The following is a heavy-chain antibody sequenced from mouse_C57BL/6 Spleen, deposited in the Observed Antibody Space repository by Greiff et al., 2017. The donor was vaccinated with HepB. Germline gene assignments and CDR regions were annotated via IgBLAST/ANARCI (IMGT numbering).Heavy chain of an antibody. CDR1: GYTFTSYW. D-gene: IGHD1-1*01. J-gene: IGHJ1*03. V-gene: IGHV1-53*01. CDR3: ARCHYYGSRGWYFDV. Sequence: QVQLQQPGTELVKPGASVKLSCKASGYTFTSYWMHWVKQRPGQGLEWIGNINPSNGVTNYNEKFKSKATLTVDKSSSTAYMQLSSLTSEGSAVYYCARCHYYGSRGWYFDVWGTGTTVTVSS. CDR2: INPSNGVT.